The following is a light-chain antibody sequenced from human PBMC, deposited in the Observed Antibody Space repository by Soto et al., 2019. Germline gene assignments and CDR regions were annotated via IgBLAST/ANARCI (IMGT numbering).Light chain of an antibody. CDR3: QKYDNLPQK. CDR1: QDISNY. CDR2: DAS. Sequence: DIQMTQSPSSLSASVGDRVTITCQASQDISNYLNWYQQKPGKAPKLLIYDASNLETGVPSRFSGSGSGTDFTFTISSLQPEDIATYYCQKYDNLPQKFGQGTKVDIK. V-gene: IGKV1-33*01. J-gene: IGKJ1*01.